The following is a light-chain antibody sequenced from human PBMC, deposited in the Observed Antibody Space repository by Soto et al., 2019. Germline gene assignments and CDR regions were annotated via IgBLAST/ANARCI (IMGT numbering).Light chain of an antibody. V-gene: IGLV1-40*01. Sequence: QSVLTQSPSVSGAPGQRVTISCTGSSSNIGAGYAVHWYQQLPGTAPKLLIYGNNNRPSGVPDRFSGSKSGTSASLAITGLQAEDEADYYCLSYDSSLSGWVFGGGTKLTVL. J-gene: IGLJ3*02. CDR2: GNN. CDR3: LSYDSSLSGWV. CDR1: SSNIGAGYA.